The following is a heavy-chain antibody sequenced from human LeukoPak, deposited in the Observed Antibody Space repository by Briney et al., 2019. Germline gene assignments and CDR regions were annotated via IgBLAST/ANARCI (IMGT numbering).Heavy chain of an antibody. J-gene: IGHJ5*02. CDR2: ISGSGGST. D-gene: IGHD6-13*01. CDR1: GFTFSSYA. V-gene: IGHV3-23*01. Sequence: GGSLRLSCAASGFTFSSYAMSWVRQAPGKGLEWVSAISGSGGSTYYADPVKGRFTISRDNSKNTLYLQMNSLRAEDTAVYYCAKDPAHSSSWYNWFDPWGQGTLVTVSS. CDR3: AKDPAHSSSWYNWFDP.